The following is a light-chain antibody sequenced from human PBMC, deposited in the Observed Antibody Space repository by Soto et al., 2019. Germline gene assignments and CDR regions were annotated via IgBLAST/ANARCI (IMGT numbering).Light chain of an antibody. V-gene: IGKV1-5*01. J-gene: IGKJ1*01. CDR2: DAS. Sequence: NKTSQSPSTVSGSVGDRVTITCRASQTISTSLAWYQQTPGKAPKLLIYDASSLESGVPSRFSGSRSGTEFTLTISSLQPDDFAPYYCQQYHSYSWTFGQGA. CDR3: QQYHSYSWT. CDR1: QTISTS.